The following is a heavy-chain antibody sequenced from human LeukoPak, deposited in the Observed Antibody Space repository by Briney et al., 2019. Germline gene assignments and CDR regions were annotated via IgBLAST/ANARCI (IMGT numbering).Heavy chain of an antibody. CDR2: IYYSGST. CDR3: ARTYYYDSSGYSYYFDY. D-gene: IGHD3-22*01. Sequence: SETLSLTCTVSGGSISSHYWSWIRQPPGKGLEWIGCIYYSGSTNYNPSLKSRVTISVDTSKNQFSLKLSSVTAADTAVYYCARTYYYDSSGYSYYFDYWGQGTLVTVSS. CDR1: GGSISSHY. V-gene: IGHV4-59*11. J-gene: IGHJ4*02.